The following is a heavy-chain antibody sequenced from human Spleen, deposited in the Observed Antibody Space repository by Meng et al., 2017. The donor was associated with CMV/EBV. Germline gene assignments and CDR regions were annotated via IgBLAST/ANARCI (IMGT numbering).Heavy chain of an antibody. CDR3: ARVGGDLDTSSWYPFDY. D-gene: IGHD6-13*01. CDR1: GFTVSSNY. Sequence: GVLKISCTTSGFTVSSNYMSWVRQAPGKGLEWVSLIYASGATHYAESVKGRFIISRDSSKNTLYLQMNDLRVDDTAVYYCARVGGDLDTSSWYPFDYWGLGTSVTVSS. J-gene: IGHJ4*02. CDR2: IYASGAT. V-gene: IGHV3-53*01.